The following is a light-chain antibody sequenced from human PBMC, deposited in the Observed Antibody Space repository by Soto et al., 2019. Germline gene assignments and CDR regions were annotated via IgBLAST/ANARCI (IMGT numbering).Light chain of an antibody. CDR3: QSFDSSLSGFV. CDR1: SSNIGAGYH. J-gene: IGLJ1*01. CDR2: ANT. Sequence: QSVLTQPPSVSGAPGQRVTISCTGTSSNIGAGYHVHWYQQLPGTAPKLLIYANTNRPSGVPDRFSVSKSGTSASLAITGLQAEDEADYYCQSFDSSLSGFVFGTGTKLTVL. V-gene: IGLV1-40*01.